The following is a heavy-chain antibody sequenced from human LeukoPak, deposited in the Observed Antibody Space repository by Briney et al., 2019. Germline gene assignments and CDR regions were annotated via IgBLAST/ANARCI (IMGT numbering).Heavy chain of an antibody. CDR2: IIPIFGTA. Sequence: SVKVSCKASGYTFTSYDISWVRQAPGQGLEWMGGIIPIFGTANYAQKFQGRVTITTDESTSTAYMELSSLRSEDTAVYYCARDRSAVAGRGGYDYWGQGTLVTVSS. V-gene: IGHV1-69*05. CDR3: ARDRSAVAGRGGYDY. J-gene: IGHJ4*02. CDR1: GYTFTSYD. D-gene: IGHD6-19*01.